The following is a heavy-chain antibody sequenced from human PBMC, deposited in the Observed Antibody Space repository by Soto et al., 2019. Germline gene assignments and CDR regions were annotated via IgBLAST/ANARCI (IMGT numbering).Heavy chain of an antibody. V-gene: IGHV1-18*04. J-gene: IGHJ5*02. D-gene: IGHD3-9*01. Sequence: GASVKVSCKASGYTFTSYGISWVRQAPGQGLEWMGWISAYNGNTNYAQKLQGRVTMTTDTSTSTAYMELRSLRSDDTAVYYCARVLVLRYFGHWFDPWGQGTLVTVSS. CDR3: ARVLVLRYFGHWFDP. CDR1: GYTFTSYG. CDR2: ISAYNGNT.